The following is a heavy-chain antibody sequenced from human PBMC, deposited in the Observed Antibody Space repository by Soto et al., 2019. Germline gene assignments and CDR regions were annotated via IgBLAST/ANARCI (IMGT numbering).Heavy chain of an antibody. CDR3: GRGRSGQIVIFY. CDR1: GYTFSGHY. CDR2: IGPESGAT. Sequence: ASVKVSCKTSGYTFSGHYIHWVRQAPQQGPEWMGEIGPESGATRYAEKFRGRVTMTMDTSITTVYMELRNLSPDDTAVYYCGRGRSGQIVIFYWGQGTPVTVS. D-gene: IGHD1-26*01. V-gene: IGHV1-2*02. J-gene: IGHJ4*02.